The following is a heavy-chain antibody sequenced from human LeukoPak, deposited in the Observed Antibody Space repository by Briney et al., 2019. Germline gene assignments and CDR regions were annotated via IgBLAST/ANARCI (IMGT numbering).Heavy chain of an antibody. CDR1: GFTFSTYG. D-gene: IGHD3-22*01. CDR3: AKRAWYYDTSGYYYDY. V-gene: IGHV3-23*01. J-gene: IGHJ4*02. CDR2: MSGSGGST. Sequence: GGSLRLSCAASGFTFSTYGISWVRQAPGKGLEWVSTMSGSGGSTYYADSVKGRFTMSRDNSNHTLYLQMKSLRVEDTAVYYCAKRAWYYDTSGYYYDYWGQGTLVTVSP.